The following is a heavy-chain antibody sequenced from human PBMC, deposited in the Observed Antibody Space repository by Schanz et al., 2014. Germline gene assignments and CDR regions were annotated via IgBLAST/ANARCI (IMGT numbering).Heavy chain of an antibody. D-gene: IGHD1-26*01. CDR1: GYTFTRSG. CDR3: ARDRDQWDGNYLDY. CDR2: IGGSDGNT. V-gene: IGHV1-18*01. Sequence: QVQLVQSGAEVKKPGASVKVSCKASGYTFTRSGISWVRQAPGQGLEWMVWIGGSDGNTNFAQKFQGRVTMTTDTSTSTVYMELRSLTSDDSAVYYCARDRDQWDGNYLDYWGQGTLVTVSS. J-gene: IGHJ4*02.